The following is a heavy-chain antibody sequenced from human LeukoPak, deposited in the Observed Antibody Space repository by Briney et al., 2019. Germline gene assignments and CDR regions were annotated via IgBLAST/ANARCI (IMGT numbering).Heavy chain of an antibody. CDR2: INHSGST. V-gene: IGHV4-34*01. CDR1: GGSFSGYY. Sequence: SETLSLTCAVYGGSFSGYYWSWIRQPPGKGLEWIGEINHSGSTNYNPSLKSRVTISVDTSKNQFSLKLSSVTAADTAVYYCARGMYYYGSGSYYNSRNNWLDPWGQGTLVTVSS. J-gene: IGHJ5*02. CDR3: ARGMYYYGSGSYYNSRNNWLDP. D-gene: IGHD3-10*01.